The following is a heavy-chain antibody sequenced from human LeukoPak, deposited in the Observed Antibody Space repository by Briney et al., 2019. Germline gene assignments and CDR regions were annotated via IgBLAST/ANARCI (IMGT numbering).Heavy chain of an antibody. CDR3: ARATLGYCSGGSCYPDHFDY. V-gene: IGHV4-61*05. J-gene: IGHJ4*02. D-gene: IGHD2-15*01. CDR1: GGSISSSSYY. CDR2: IYYSGST. Sequence: SETLSLTCTVSGGSISSSSYYWGWIRQPPGKGLEWIGYIYYSGSTNYNPSLKSRVTISVDTSKNQFSLKLSSVTAADTAVYYCARATLGYCSGGSCYPDHFDYWGQGTLVTVSS.